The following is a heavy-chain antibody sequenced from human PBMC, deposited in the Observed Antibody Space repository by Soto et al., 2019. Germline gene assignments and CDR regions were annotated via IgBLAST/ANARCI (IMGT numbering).Heavy chain of an antibody. V-gene: IGHV3-15*07. CDR2: IKSKTDGGTT. J-gene: IGHJ6*02. D-gene: IGHD5-18*01. CDR3: TTDPGYSYGYYYYYGMDV. CDR1: GFTFSNAW. Sequence: SLRLSCAASGFTFSNAWMNWVRQAPGKGLEWVGRIKSKTDGGTTDYAAPVKGRFTISRDDSKNTLYLQMNSLKTEDTAVYYCTTDPGYSYGYYYYYGMDVGGQGTTVTVSS.